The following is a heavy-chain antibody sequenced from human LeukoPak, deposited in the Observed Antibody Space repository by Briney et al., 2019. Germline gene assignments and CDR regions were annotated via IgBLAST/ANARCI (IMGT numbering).Heavy chain of an antibody. D-gene: IGHD5-12*01. CDR2: ISGSNGHT. CDR1: GYTFSTYG. V-gene: IGHV1-18*01. Sequence: ASVKVSCKASGYTFSTYGVTWVRQVPGQGLEWMGWISGSNGHTNYGKNFQDRVTLTTDTSTSTVYMELRSLRSDDTAVYYCVKVRSGYIPGCFDYWGQGTLVTVSS. J-gene: IGHJ4*02. CDR3: VKVRSGYIPGCFDY.